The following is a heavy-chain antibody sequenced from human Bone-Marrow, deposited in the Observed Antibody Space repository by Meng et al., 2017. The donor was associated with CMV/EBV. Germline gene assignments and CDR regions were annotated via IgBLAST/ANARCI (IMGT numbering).Heavy chain of an antibody. V-gene: IGHV4-59*01. J-gene: IGHJ6*02. Sequence: GSLRLSSTVSGGSISSYYWSWIRQPPGKGLEWIGYIYYSGSTNYNPSLKSRVTISVDTSKNQFSLKLSSVTAADTAVYYCARTYSSSSYYYYGMDVWGQGTTVTVSS. D-gene: IGHD6-6*01. CDR1: GGSISSYY. CDR3: ARTYSSSSYYYYGMDV. CDR2: IYYSGST.